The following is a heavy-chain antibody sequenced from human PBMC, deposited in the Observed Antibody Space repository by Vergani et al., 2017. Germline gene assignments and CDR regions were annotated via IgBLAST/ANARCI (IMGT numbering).Heavy chain of an antibody. D-gene: IGHD5-12*01. Sequence: QVQLVQSGAEVKKPGASVKVSCKASGYTFTGYYMHWVRQAPGQGLEWMGWINPNSGGTNYAQKFQGRVTMTRDTSISTAYMELSRLRSDDTAVYYCAREKRTSGYDEGVYYYYYYMDVWGKGTTVTVSS. J-gene: IGHJ6*03. CDR3: AREKRTSGYDEGVYYYYYYMDV. CDR1: GYTFTGYY. CDR2: INPNSGGT. V-gene: IGHV1-2*02.